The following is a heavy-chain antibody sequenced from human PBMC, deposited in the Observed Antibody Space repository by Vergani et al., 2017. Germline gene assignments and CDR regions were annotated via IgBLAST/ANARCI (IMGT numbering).Heavy chain of an antibody. Sequence: QVQLVESGGGVVQPGRSLRLSCAASGFTFSSYGMHWVRQAPGKGLEWVAVISYDGSNKYYADSVKGRFTISRDNSKNTLYLQMNSLRAEDTAVYYCAKDVYGSGSLNNWFDPGGQGTLVTVSS. J-gene: IGHJ5*02. D-gene: IGHD3-10*01. CDR2: ISYDGSNK. V-gene: IGHV3-30*18. CDR3: AKDVYGSGSLNNWFDP. CDR1: GFTFSSYG.